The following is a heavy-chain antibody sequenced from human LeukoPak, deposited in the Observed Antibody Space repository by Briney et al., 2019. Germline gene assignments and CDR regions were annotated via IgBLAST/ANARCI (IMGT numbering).Heavy chain of an antibody. Sequence: SQTLSLTCAISGDSVSSNSAAWNWIRRSPSRGLEWLGRTYYRSKWYNDYAVSVKSRITINPDTSKNQFSLQLSSVTPEDTAVYYCAREVGGYGRTQPVDAFDIWGQGTMVTVSS. CDR2: TYYRSKWYN. V-gene: IGHV6-1*01. CDR1: GDSVSSNSAA. D-gene: IGHD5-12*01. CDR3: AREVGGYGRTQPVDAFDI. J-gene: IGHJ3*02.